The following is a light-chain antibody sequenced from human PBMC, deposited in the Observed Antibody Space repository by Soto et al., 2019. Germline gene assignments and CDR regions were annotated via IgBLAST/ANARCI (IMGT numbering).Light chain of an antibody. Sequence: EIVLTQSPATLSLSPGERATVSCRASQSVSNYLGWYQQKPGQAPRLLIYDASNSATGIPARFSGSGSGTDFTLTISSLVPEDFAVYYCKHGGTFGQGTRLEIK. V-gene: IGKV3-11*01. CDR3: KHGGT. CDR2: DAS. J-gene: IGKJ5*01. CDR1: QSVSNY.